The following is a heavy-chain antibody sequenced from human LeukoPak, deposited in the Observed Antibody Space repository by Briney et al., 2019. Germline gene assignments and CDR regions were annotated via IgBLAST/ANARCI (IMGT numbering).Heavy chain of an antibody. J-gene: IGHJ4*02. D-gene: IGHD3-10*01. Sequence: ASVKVSCKASGYTFTGYYMHWVRQAPGQGLEWMGCINPNSGGTNYAQKFQGRVTMTRDTSISTAYMELSRLRSDDTAVYYRARDLSGGFGDYWGQGTLVTVSS. CDR2: INPNSGGT. V-gene: IGHV1-2*02. CDR3: ARDLSGGFGDY. CDR1: GYTFTGYY.